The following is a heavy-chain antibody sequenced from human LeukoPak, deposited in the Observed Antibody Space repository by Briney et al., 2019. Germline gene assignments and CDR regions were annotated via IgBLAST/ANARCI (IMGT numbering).Heavy chain of an antibody. CDR3: ARDPYGDYGEYYFDY. CDR1: VYTFTSYY. V-gene: IGHV1-46*01. J-gene: IGHJ4*02. D-gene: IGHD4-17*01. Sequence: ASVKVSCKASVYTFTSYYMHWVRQAPGQGLEWMGIINPSGGSTSYAQKFQGRVTMSRDMSTSTVYMELSSLRSEDTAVYYCARDPYGDYGEYYFDYWGQGTLVTVSS. CDR2: INPSGGST.